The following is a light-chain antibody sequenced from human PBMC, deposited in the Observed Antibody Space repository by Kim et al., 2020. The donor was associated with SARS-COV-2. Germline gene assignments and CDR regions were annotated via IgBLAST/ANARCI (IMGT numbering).Light chain of an antibody. CDR3: QQYDKGPPCT. CDR2: GAS. J-gene: IGKJ3*01. Sequence: EIVMTQSPATLSVSPGERATLSCRASQSVGSHLAWYQQRPGQAPRLLIHGASTRAIWIPARFSGSGSGTEFTLTISSLQSEDFAVYYCQQYDKGPPCTFGPGTKVDIK. V-gene: IGKV3-15*01. CDR1: QSVGSH.